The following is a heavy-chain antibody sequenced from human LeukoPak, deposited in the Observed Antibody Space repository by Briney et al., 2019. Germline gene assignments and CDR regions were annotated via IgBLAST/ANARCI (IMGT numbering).Heavy chain of an antibody. J-gene: IGHJ3*02. D-gene: IGHD1-26*01. Sequence: GGSLRLSCGASGFTFSSYGMHWVRQAPGKGLEWVAFIRYDGSNKYYADSVKGRFTISRDSSKNTLYLQMNSLRAEDTAVYYCARDLKWELLPIPGAFDIWGQGTMVTVSS. V-gene: IGHV3-30*02. CDR3: ARDLKWELLPIPGAFDI. CDR1: GFTFSSYG. CDR2: IRYDGSNK.